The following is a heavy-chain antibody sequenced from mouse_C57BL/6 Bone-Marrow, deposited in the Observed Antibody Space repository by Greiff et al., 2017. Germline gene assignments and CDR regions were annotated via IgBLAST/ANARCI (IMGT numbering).Heavy chain of an antibody. CDR1: GFTFSSYA. CDR3: TRDMGDWGFDY. CDR2: ISSGGDYI. D-gene: IGHD1-1*02. J-gene: IGHJ2*01. V-gene: IGHV5-9-1*02. Sequence: EVHLVESGEGLVKPGGSLKLSCAASGFTFSSYAMSWVRQTPEKRLEWVAYISSGGDYIYYADTVKGRFTISRDNARNTLYLQMSSLKSEDTAMYYCTRDMGDWGFDYWGQGTTLTVSS.